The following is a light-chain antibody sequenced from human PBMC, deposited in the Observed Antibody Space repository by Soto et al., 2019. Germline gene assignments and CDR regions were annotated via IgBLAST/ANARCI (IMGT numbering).Light chain of an antibody. CDR3: QQSYSTPQT. CDR1: QSITSY. Sequence: DIQMTQSPSSLSASVGDRVTITCRASQSITSYLNWYQQKPGIAPKLLIYAASNLQSGVPSRFSGSGSGTDFTLTISSLQPEDFATYYCQQSYSTPQTFGLGTKVDIK. V-gene: IGKV1-39*01. J-gene: IGKJ1*01. CDR2: AAS.